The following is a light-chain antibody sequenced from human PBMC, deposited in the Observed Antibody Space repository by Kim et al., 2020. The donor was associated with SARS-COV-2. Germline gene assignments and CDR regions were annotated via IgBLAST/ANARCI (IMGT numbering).Light chain of an antibody. V-gene: IGLV4-69*01. CDR3: QTWGTGIWV. Sequence: QLVLTQSPSASASLGASVKLTCTLSGGHSTNAIAWHQQQPEKGPRYLMKLNSDGSHSKGDGIPDRFSCSTSGAERYLTISSLQSEDEADYYCQTWGTGIWVFGGGTQLTVL. CDR1: GGHSTNA. J-gene: IGLJ3*02. CDR2: LNSDGSH.